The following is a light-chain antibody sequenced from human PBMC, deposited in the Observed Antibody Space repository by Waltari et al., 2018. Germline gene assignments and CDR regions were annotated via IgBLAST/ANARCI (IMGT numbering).Light chain of an antibody. V-gene: IGLV2-23*01. Sequence: QSALTQPASMSASPGQSITISCTATNNEVGPYDLVSWYQQHPGRAPKLLIFQGTKRPSEVSGRFSGSKSADTASLTISGLQPEDEADYYCCSYAGTWLFGGGTKVTVL. J-gene: IGLJ3*02. CDR1: NNEVGPYDL. CDR2: QGT. CDR3: CSYAGTWL.